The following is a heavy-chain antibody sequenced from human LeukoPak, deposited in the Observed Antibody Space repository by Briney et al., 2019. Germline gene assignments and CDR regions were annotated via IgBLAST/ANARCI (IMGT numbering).Heavy chain of an antibody. D-gene: IGHD1-26*01. CDR1: GFTFSNYW. CDR2: IKSDGSGT. J-gene: IGHJ4*02. V-gene: IGHV3-74*01. CDR3: ARDLGATRLDY. Sequence: GGSLRLSCAASGFTFSNYWMHWVRQAPGKGLVWVSRIKSDGSGTSYADSVKGRVTISRDNSKNTLYLQMNSLRAEDTAVYYCARDLGATRLDYWGQGTLVTVSS.